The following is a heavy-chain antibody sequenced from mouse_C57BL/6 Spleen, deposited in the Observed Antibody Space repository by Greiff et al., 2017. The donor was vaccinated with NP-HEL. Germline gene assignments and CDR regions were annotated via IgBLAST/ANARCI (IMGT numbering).Heavy chain of an antibody. J-gene: IGHJ3*01. D-gene: IGHD1-1*01. CDR1: GYTFTSYW. V-gene: IGHV1-64*01. Sequence: VQLQQPGAELVKPGASVKLSCKASGYTFTSYWMHWVKQRPGQGLEWIGMIHPNSGSTNYNEKFKGKATLTVDKSSSTAYMQLSSLTSEDSAVYYCASGSSYWGKGTLVTVSA. CDR2: IHPNSGST. CDR3: ASGSSY.